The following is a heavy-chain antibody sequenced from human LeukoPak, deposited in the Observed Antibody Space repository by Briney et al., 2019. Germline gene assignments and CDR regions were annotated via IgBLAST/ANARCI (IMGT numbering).Heavy chain of an antibody. Sequence: SETLSLTCTVSGGSISSGDYYWSWIRQPPGKGLEWIGYIYYSGSTYYNPSLKSRVTISVDTSKNQFSLKLSSVTAADTAVYYCARDWGVTLLDYWGQGTLVTVSS. CDR1: GGSISSGDYY. V-gene: IGHV4-30-4*08. D-gene: IGHD3-10*01. J-gene: IGHJ4*02. CDR3: ARDWGVTLLDY. CDR2: IYYSGST.